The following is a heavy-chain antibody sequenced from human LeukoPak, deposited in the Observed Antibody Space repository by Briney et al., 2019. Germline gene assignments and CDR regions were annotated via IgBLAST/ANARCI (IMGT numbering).Heavy chain of an antibody. J-gene: IGHJ6*02. Sequence: GGSLRLSCAASGFTFSSYGMHWVRQAPGKGLEWVAVISYDGSNKYYADSVKGRFTISRDNPKNTLYLQMNSLRAEDTAVYYCARGGSFNGDCPYYYYGMDVWGQGTTVTVSS. V-gene: IGHV3-30*03. D-gene: IGHD2-21*02. CDR3: ARGGSFNGDCPYYYYGMDV. CDR1: GFTFSSYG. CDR2: ISYDGSNK.